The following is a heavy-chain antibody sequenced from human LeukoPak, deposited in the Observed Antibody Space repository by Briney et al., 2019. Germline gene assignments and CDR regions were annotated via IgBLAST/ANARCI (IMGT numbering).Heavy chain of an antibody. CDR2: IKEDGSEK. D-gene: IGHD6-19*01. J-gene: IGHJ4*02. Sequence: PGGSLRLSCAASGFAFGSYWMSWVRQAPGKGLEWVANIKEDGSEKYYLDSVKGRTSISRDNAKNSLYLQINSLKVEDRAVYYCATGGWYLAYWGQGTLVTVSS. V-gene: IGHV3-7*01. CDR1: GFAFGSYW. CDR3: ATGGWYLAY.